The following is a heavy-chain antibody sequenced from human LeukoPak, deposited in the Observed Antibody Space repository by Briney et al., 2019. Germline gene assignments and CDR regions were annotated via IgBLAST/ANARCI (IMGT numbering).Heavy chain of an antibody. Sequence: SQTLSLTYALSGDSVSSKNGAWNWIRHSPSGGLEWLGSTYYRSKGYDEYADSGKGRVTMSPDTSKNPSSLHVYSVTPEHTAVYYCARDLGTSGWYTFDFWGQGTLVTVSS. V-gene: IGHV6-1*01. J-gene: IGHJ5*01. CDR1: GDSVSSKNGA. D-gene: IGHD6-19*01. CDR3: ARDLGTSGWYTFDF. CDR2: TYYRSKGYD.